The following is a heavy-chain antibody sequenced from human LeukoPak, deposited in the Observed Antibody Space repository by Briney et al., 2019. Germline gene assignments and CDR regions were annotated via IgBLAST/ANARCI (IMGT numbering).Heavy chain of an antibody. D-gene: IGHD3-10*01. Sequence: ASVKVSCKASGYTFTGYYMHWVRQAPGQGLEWMGWINPNSGGTNYAQKFQGRVTMTRDTPISTAYMELSRLRSDDTAVYYCARVRGFGESSPADYWGQGTLVTVSS. CDR2: INPNSGGT. CDR3: ARVRGFGESSPADY. V-gene: IGHV1-2*02. J-gene: IGHJ4*02. CDR1: GYTFTGYY.